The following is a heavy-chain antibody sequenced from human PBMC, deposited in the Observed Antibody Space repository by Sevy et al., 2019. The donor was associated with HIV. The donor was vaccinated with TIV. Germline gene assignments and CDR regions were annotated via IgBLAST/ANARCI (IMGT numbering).Heavy chain of an antibody. CDR1: GFSFSNYW. Sequence: GGFLRLSCAASGFSFSNYWMSWVRQSPGKGLEWVASIKEEGSEKYYVDSVKGRFTISRDDAKNSTYLQMNTLRAEDTAIYYSATVIFHSTHMTTWHWGYWGQGALVTVSS. CDR2: IKEEGSEK. J-gene: IGHJ4*02. CDR3: ATVIFHSTHMTTWHWGY. V-gene: IGHV3-7*01. D-gene: IGHD7-27*01.